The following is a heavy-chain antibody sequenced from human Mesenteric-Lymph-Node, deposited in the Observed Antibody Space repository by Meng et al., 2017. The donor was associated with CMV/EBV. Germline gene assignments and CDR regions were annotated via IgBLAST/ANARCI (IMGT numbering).Heavy chain of an antibody. D-gene: IGHD6-13*01. CDR1: GGTFSSYT. CDR3: AGGIAAAGSRWFDP. Sequence: QVQLVQSGAEVKKPGFSVTVSCKASGGTFSSYTISWVQQAPGQGLEWMGRIIPILGIANYAQKFQGRVTITADKSTSTAYMELSSLRSEDTAVYYCAGGIAAAGSRWFDPWGQGTLVTVSS. CDR2: IIPILGIA. J-gene: IGHJ5*02. V-gene: IGHV1-69*02.